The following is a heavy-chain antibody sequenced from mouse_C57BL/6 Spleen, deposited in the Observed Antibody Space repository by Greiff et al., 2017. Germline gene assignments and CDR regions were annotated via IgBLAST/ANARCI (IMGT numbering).Heavy chain of an antibody. CDR2: ISSGSSTI. CDR3: AAVVIYYAMDY. CDR1: GFTFSDYG. D-gene: IGHD1-1*01. Sequence: EVQLMESGGGLVKPGGSLKLSCAASGFTFSDYGMHWVRQAPEKGLEWVAYISSGSSTIYYADTVKGRFTISRDNAKNILFLQMTSLRSEDTAMYYCAAVVIYYAMDYWGQGTSVTVSS. V-gene: IGHV5-17*01. J-gene: IGHJ4*01.